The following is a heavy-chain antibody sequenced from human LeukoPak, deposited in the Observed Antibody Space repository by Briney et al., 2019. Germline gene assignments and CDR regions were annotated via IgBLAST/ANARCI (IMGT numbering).Heavy chain of an antibody. CDR1: GGTFSSYA. Sequence: SVKVSCKASGGTFSSYAISWVRQAPGQGLEWMGGIIPIFGSANYAQKFQGRVTITADKSTSTAYMELSSLRSEDTAVYYCARDPRGYCSSTSCPDAFDIWGQGTMVTVSS. D-gene: IGHD2-2*01. V-gene: IGHV1-69*06. CDR3: ARDPRGYCSSTSCPDAFDI. CDR2: IIPIFGSA. J-gene: IGHJ3*02.